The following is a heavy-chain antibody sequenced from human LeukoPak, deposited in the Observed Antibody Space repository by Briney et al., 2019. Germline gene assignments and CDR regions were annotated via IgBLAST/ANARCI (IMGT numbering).Heavy chain of an antibody. CDR2: ISYDGSNK. D-gene: IGHD1-26*01. Sequence: GRSLRLSCAASGFTFSSYAMHWVRQAPGKGLEWVAVISYDGSNKYYADSVKGRFTISRDNSKNTLYLQMNSLRAEDTAVYYCARARSLGATTPLGYWGQGTLVTVSS. V-gene: IGHV3-30-3*01. J-gene: IGHJ4*02. CDR1: GFTFSSYA. CDR3: ARARSLGATTPLGY.